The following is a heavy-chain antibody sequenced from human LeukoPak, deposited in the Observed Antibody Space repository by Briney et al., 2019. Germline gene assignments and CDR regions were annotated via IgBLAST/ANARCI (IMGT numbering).Heavy chain of an antibody. V-gene: IGHV4-61*01. Sequence: PSETLSLTCIVSGGSVSSNNYQWNWIRQPPGKGLEWIGDIYYTGSTNYNPSLKSRVTISVDTSKNQFSLKLSSVTAADTAVYYCARRLVGQTFDYWGQGTLVTVSS. D-gene: IGHD3-10*01. J-gene: IGHJ4*02. CDR2: IYYTGST. CDR1: GGSVSSNNYQ. CDR3: ARRLVGQTFDY.